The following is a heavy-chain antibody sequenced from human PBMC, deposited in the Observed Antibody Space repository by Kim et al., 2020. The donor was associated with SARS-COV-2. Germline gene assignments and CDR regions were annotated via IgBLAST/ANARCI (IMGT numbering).Heavy chain of an antibody. Sequence: SETLSLTCTVSGGSISTSNYHWGWIRQSPGKGLEWIGTIYYSGSPYYNPSLKTRITISLDMSKNQFSLKLSSVTAADTAVYYCAHDTDVWYRFDYWGQGT. D-gene: IGHD6-13*01. CDR2: IYYSGSP. J-gene: IGHJ4*02. CDR1: GGSISTSNYH. V-gene: IGHV4-39*07. CDR3: AHDTDVWYRFDY.